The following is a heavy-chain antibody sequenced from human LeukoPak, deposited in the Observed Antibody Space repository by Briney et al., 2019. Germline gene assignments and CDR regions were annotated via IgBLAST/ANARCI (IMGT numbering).Heavy chain of an antibody. CDR1: GFTFSSYA. V-gene: IGHV3-23*01. Sequence: GGSLRLSCAASGFTFSSYAMSWVRQAPGKGLEWVSAISGSGGSTYYADSVKGLFTISRDNSKNTLYLQMNSLRAEDTAVYYCAKDGGNSDYFDYWGQGTLVTVSS. CDR2: ISGSGGST. D-gene: IGHD4-23*01. CDR3: AKDGGNSDYFDY. J-gene: IGHJ4*02.